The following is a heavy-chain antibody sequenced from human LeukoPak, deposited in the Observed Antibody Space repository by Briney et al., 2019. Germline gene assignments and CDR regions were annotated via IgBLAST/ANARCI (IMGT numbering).Heavy chain of an antibody. Sequence: GGSLRLSCAASGFTFSSYWMHWVRQAPGKGLVWVSRINTDGSSTSYADSVKGRFTISRDNAKNTLYLQMNSLRAEDTAVYYCATNVVVPAAIGDWGQGTLVTVSS. CDR2: INTDGSST. D-gene: IGHD2-2*01. V-gene: IGHV3-74*01. J-gene: IGHJ4*02. CDR1: GFTFSSYW. CDR3: ATNVVVPAAIGD.